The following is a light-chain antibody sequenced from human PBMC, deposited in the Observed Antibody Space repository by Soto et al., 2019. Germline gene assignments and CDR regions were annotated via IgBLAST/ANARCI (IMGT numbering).Light chain of an antibody. Sequence: QSALTQPPSASGSPGRSVTISCAGTRSDVGDYNSVSWYQQHPGKAPKLIIYEVNTRPPGVPDRFSGSKSGNAASLTVSGLQAEDEADYYCSSYAGSNIWVFGGGTKLTVL. CDR3: SSYAGSNIWV. CDR1: RSDVGDYNS. V-gene: IGLV2-8*01. CDR2: EVN. J-gene: IGLJ3*02.